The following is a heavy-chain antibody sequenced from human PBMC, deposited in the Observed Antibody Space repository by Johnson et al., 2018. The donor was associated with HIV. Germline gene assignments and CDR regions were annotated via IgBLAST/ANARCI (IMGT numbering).Heavy chain of an antibody. CDR3: AKVFSDNWNLASSLDDAFNI. CDR2: ISHDANNK. Sequence: QVQLVESGGGVVQSGRSLRLSCAASGFIFSSYAMHWVRQAPGKGLEWVAVISHDANNKFYADSVKGRFAVSRDDSKNTLYLQMISLRVEDTAVYYCAKVFSDNWNLASSLDDAFNIWGQGTMVTVSS. V-gene: IGHV3-30*09. D-gene: IGHD1-1*01. CDR1: GFIFSSYA. J-gene: IGHJ3*02.